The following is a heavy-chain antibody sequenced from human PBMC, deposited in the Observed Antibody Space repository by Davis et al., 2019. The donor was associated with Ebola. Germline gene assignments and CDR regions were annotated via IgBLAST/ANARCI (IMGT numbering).Heavy chain of an antibody. V-gene: IGHV4-39*01. J-gene: IGHJ5*02. CDR2: IYYSGST. Sequence: MPGGSLRLSCTVSGGSISSSSYYWGWIRQPPGKGLEWIGSIYYSGSTYYNPSLKSRVTISVDTSKNQFSLKLSSVTAADTAVYYCARGDKIAVAATGWFDPWGQGTLVTVSS. CDR3: ARGDKIAVAATGWFDP. CDR1: GGSISSSSYY. D-gene: IGHD6-19*01.